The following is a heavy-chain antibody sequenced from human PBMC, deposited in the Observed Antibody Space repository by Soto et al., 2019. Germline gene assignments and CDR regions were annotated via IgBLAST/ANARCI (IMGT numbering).Heavy chain of an antibody. Sequence: GGSLRLSCVASGFTFSSYSMSWVRQAPGKGLEWVSGFRAGGDDGTTYYADSVKGRFTISRDNSKNTLFLQMNSLRAEDTAIYYCEKKVKSGWESQYLDYLGQGPLFTVCS. CDR1: GFTFSSYS. J-gene: IGHJ4*02. CDR3: EKKVKSGWESQYLDY. D-gene: IGHD3-10*01. CDR2: FRAGGDDGTT. V-gene: IGHV3-23*01.